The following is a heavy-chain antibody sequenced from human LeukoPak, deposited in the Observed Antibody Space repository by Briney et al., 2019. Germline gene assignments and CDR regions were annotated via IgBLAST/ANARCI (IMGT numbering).Heavy chain of an antibody. CDR1: GFTFSSYG. D-gene: IGHD3-22*01. CDR3: ANGYNYDSSETDAFDI. CDR2: ISYDGSNK. V-gene: IGHV3-30*18. J-gene: IGHJ3*02. Sequence: PGGSLRLSCAASGFTFSSYGMHWVRQAPGKGLEWVAVISYDGSNKYYADSVKGRFTISRDNSKNTLYLQMNSLRAEDTAVYYCANGYNYDSSETDAFDIWGQGTMVTVSS.